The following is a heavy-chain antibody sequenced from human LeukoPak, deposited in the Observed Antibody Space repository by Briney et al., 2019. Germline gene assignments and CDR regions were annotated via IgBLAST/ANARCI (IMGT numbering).Heavy chain of an antibody. CDR1: GYTFTNYA. J-gene: IGHJ4*02. CDR2: INTNTGNP. V-gene: IGHV7-4-1*02. Sequence: ASVKVSCKASGYTFTNYAMKWVRQAPGQGLEWMGWINTNTGNPSYAQGFAGRFVFSLETSVTTAYLEISSLKAEDTAVYYCARAAYCSDSTCYSRDWGQGTLVTVSS. D-gene: IGHD2-15*01. CDR3: ARAAYCSDSTCYSRD.